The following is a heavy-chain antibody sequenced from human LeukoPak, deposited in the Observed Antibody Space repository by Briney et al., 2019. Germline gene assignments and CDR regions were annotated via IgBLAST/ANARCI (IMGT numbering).Heavy chain of an antibody. V-gene: IGHV4-39*01. Sequence: SETLSLTCTVSGGSISSSSYYWGWRRQPPGTGREWVGSIDYSGRTYDNPALKSRVIISVHTSKNQFSLKLSSVTAADTAVYYCARPTRSGWYYYWGQGTLVTVSS. CDR3: ARPTRSGWYYY. D-gene: IGHD6-19*01. CDR1: GGSISSSSYY. J-gene: IGHJ4*02. CDR2: IDYSGRT.